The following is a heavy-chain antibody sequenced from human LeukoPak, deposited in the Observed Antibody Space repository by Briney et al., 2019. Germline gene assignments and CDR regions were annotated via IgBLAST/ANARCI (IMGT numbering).Heavy chain of an antibody. D-gene: IGHD1-26*01. CDR3: SKGIVGALDGSFDY. CDR1: GFTFDDYG. Sequence: GRSLRLSCAASGFTFDDYGMHWVRQAAGKGLEWVSGISWNSGRIGYADSVEGRFTISRDNAKNSLYLQMNSLRAEDTALYYCSKGIVGALDGSFDYWGLGTQVTVSS. V-gene: IGHV3-9*01. J-gene: IGHJ4*02. CDR2: ISWNSGRI.